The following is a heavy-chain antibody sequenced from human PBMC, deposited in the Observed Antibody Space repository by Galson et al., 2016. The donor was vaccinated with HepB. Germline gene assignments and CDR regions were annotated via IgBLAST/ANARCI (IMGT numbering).Heavy chain of an antibody. CDR2: IGRGGETT. D-gene: IGHD4-23*01. V-gene: IGHV3-23*01. Sequence: SLRLSCAASGFSFNGYAMNWVRQAPGRGLEWVSAIGRGGETTEYADFVKGRSTISRDNSKNTLFLQMNSLRAEDTAVYFCAKALYSQGNLDSWGRGTLVTLSS. CDR1: GFSFNGYA. CDR3: AKALYSQGNLDS. J-gene: IGHJ4*02.